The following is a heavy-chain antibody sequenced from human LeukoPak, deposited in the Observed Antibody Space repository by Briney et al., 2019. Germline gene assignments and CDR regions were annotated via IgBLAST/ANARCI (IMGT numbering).Heavy chain of an antibody. V-gene: IGHV4-39*01. Sequence: SQTLSLTCTVSGVSISSGGYYWGWIRQPPGKGLEWIGSIYYSGSTYYNPSLKSRVTISVDTSKNQFSLKLSSVTAADTAVYYCARHSQWELERNWFDPWGQGTLVTVSS. CDR1: GVSISSGGYY. D-gene: IGHD1-26*01. CDR3: ARHSQWELERNWFDP. CDR2: IYYSGST. J-gene: IGHJ5*02.